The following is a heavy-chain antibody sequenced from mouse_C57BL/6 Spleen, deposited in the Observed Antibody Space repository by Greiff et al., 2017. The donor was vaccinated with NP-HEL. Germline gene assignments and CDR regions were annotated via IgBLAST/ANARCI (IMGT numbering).Heavy chain of an antibody. CDR3: ASPPDGYYGVLAY. V-gene: IGHV5-12*01. CDR2: ISNGGGST. D-gene: IGHD2-3*01. J-gene: IGHJ3*01. Sequence: VMLVESGGGLVQPGGSLKLSCAASGFTFSDYYMYWVRQTPEKRLEWVAYISNGGGSTYYPDTVKGRFTISRDNAKNTLYLQMSRLKSEDTAMYYCASPPDGYYGVLAYWGQGTLVTVSA. CDR1: GFTFSDYY.